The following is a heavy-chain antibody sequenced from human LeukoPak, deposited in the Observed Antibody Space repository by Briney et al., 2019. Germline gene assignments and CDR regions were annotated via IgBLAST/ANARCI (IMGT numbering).Heavy chain of an antibody. CDR1: GFTVSSNY. Sequence: WGSLRLSCAASGFTVSSNYMSWVRQAPGKGLEWVSVIYSGGSTYYADSVKGRFTISRDNSKNTLYLQMNSLRAEDTAVYYCARDNGVGATLFDYWGQGTLVTVSS. CDR3: ARDNGVGATLFDY. J-gene: IGHJ4*02. CDR2: IYSGGST. V-gene: IGHV3-53*01. D-gene: IGHD1-26*01.